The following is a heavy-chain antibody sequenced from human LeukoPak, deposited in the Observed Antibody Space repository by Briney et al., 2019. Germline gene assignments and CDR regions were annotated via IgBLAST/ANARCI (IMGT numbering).Heavy chain of an antibody. V-gene: IGHV1-46*01. CDR2: ISPSGGST. J-gene: IGHJ4*02. D-gene: IGHD1-1*01. CDR3: ARKPRTTAGEDY. Sequence: ASVNVSCKASVYTFTSYYMHWVRQAPAQGLEWMGIISPSGGSTSYAQKFQGRVTMTRDTSTSTVYMELSSLRSEDTAVYYCARKPRTTAGEDYWGQGTLVTVSS. CDR1: VYTFTSYY.